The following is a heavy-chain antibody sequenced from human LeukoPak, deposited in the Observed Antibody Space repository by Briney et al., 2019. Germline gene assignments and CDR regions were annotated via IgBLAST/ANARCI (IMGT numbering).Heavy chain of an antibody. Sequence: ASVKVSCKASGYTFTGYYMHCVRQAPGQGLEWMGRINPNSGGTNYAQKFQGRVTMTRDTSISTAYMELSRLRSDDTAVYYCARDDDSSDRGLDYWGQGTLVTVSS. V-gene: IGHV1-2*06. CDR2: INPNSGGT. D-gene: IGHD3-22*01. J-gene: IGHJ4*02. CDR1: GYTFTGYY. CDR3: ARDDDSSDRGLDY.